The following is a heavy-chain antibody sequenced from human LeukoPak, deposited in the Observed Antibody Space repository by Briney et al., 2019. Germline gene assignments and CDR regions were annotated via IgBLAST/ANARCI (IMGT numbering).Heavy chain of an antibody. V-gene: IGHV4-59*01. CDR2: IYYSGST. CDR1: GGSISSYY. CDR3: ARDHGGSSLGWFDP. Sequence: SETLSLTCTVSGGSISSYYWSWIRQPPGKGLEWIGYIYYSGSTNYNPSLKSRVTISVDTSKNQFSLELSSVTAADTAVYYCARDHGGSSLGWFDPWGQGTLVTVSS. D-gene: IGHD1-26*01. J-gene: IGHJ5*02.